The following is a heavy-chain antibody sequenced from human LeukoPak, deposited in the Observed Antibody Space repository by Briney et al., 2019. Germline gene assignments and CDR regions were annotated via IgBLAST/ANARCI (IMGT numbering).Heavy chain of an antibody. CDR2: IIPIFGTA. CDR1: GGTFSSYA. D-gene: IGHD3-10*01. J-gene: IGHJ6*03. V-gene: IGHV1-69*13. CDR3: ARGTYYYGSGSYPYYYYYMDV. Sequence: SVKVSCKASGGTFSSYAISWVRQAPGQGLEWMGGIIPIFGTANYAQKFQGRVTITADESTSTAYMELSSLRSEDTAVYYCARGTYYYGSGSYPYYYYYMDVWGKGTTVTVSS.